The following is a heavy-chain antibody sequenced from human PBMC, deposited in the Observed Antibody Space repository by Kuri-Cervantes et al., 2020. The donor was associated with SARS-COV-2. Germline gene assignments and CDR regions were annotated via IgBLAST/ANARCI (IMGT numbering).Heavy chain of an antibody. Sequence: GESLKIPCAASGFNFSSYGMHWVRQAPGKGLKWVAVIWYDGSNNYYADYVKGRLTISRDNSKNTLYLQINILRAEDTAFYYCASGRDTMIVVVPVEGCAFDIWGQGTKVTV. CDR3: ASGRDTMIVVVPVEGCAFDI. V-gene: IGHV3-33*01. D-gene: IGHD3-22*01. CDR2: IWYDGSNN. J-gene: IGHJ3*02. CDR1: GFNFSSYG.